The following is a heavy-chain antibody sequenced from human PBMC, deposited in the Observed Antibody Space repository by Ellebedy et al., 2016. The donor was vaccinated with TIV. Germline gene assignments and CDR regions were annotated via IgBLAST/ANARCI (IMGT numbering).Heavy chain of an antibody. D-gene: IGHD6-19*01. CDR3: ARTDGSGWAFDS. J-gene: IGHJ4*02. V-gene: IGHV2-70*11. CDR1: GFSLSTTRVS. CDR2: IDWDDDK. Sequence: SGPTLVQPTQPLTLTCTFSGFSLSTTRVSVSWIRQPPGKALEWLARIDWDDDKYFNTSLRTRLTISKDTSKHQVVLTMTNMDPVDTATYYCARTDGSGWAFDSWGQGTLVTVSS.